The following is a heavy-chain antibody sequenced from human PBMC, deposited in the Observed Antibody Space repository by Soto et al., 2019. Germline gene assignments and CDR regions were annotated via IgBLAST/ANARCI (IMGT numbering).Heavy chain of an antibody. J-gene: IGHJ4*02. V-gene: IGHV3-30*18. CDR3: AKDWGMYSSSWSHFDC. CDR2: ISYDGTNK. D-gene: IGHD6-13*01. Sequence: VQLVESGGGVVQPGRSLRLSCAASGFTFSNYGMHWVRQAPGKGLEWVAVISYDGTNKYYADSVRARFTISRDNSKNTLYLQMNTLRAEDTAVYYCAKDWGMYSSSWSHFDCWGQGTLVTVSS. CDR1: GFTFSNYG.